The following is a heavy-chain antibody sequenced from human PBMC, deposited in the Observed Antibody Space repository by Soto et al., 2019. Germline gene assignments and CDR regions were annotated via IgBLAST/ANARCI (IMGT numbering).Heavy chain of an antibody. J-gene: IGHJ4*02. CDR2: ISATGDST. D-gene: IGHD4-17*01. CDR1: GFTFNNYA. CDR3: AKEMTYARHYDY. V-gene: IGHV3-23*01. Sequence: LRLSCEASGFTFNNYAVSWVRQAPGKGLEWVSAISATGDSTYYADFVEGRFTISRDNSKNTLYLQMNGLRAEDTAMYYCAKEMTYARHYDYWGQGTLVTVSS.